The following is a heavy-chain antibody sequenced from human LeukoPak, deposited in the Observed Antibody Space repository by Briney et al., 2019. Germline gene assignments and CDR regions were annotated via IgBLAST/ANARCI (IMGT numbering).Heavy chain of an antibody. V-gene: IGHV3-21*01. CDR1: GFTFGDYA. CDR2: ISSSSSYI. J-gene: IGHJ4*02. Sequence: GGSLRLSCTASGFTFGDYAMSWVRQAPGKGLEWVSSISSSSSYIYYADSVKGRFTISRDNAKNSLYLQMNSLRAEDTAVYYCAKGGYDGGDYWGQGTLVTVSS. CDR3: AKGGYDGGDY. D-gene: IGHD5-12*01.